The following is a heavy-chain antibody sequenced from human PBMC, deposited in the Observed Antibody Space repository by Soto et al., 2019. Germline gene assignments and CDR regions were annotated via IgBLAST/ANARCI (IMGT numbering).Heavy chain of an antibody. D-gene: IGHD4-17*01. CDR1: GGAVSSNY. CDR3: ARNGEYDLDIRH. CDR2: IDYSGNT. V-gene: IGHV4-59*02. Sequence: SETLSLTCTVSGGAVSSNYWNWIRQTPGKGLEWVGYIDYSGNTNYNPSLKSRVTISVDTSKNQFSLRLSSLTPADTAVYYCARNGEYDLDIRHWGQGTLVTVSS. J-gene: IGHJ4*02.